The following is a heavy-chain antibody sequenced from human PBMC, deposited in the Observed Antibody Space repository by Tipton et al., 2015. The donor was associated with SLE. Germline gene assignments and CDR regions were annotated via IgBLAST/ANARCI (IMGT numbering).Heavy chain of an antibody. CDR3: AKDNSNPRRYYYSGMDV. CDR1: GASISTYY. V-gene: IGHV4-59*01. J-gene: IGHJ6*02. Sequence: TLSLTCTVSGASISTYYWSWIRQPPGKGLEWIGYIYHTGSTNYNPSLKSRITISLDTSKNQFSLKLSSVTAADTAVYYCAKDNSNPRRYYYSGMDVWGQGTTVTVSS. CDR2: IYHTGST. D-gene: IGHD3-10*01.